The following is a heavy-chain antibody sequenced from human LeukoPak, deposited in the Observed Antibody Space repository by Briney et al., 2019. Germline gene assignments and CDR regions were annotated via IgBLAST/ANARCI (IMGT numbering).Heavy chain of an antibody. CDR3: ARNSSSWYFDY. Sequence: SETLSLTCAVSGYSISSGYYWGWIRQPPGKGLEWIGSIYHSGSTHYNPSPKSRVTISVDTSKKQSSLKLSSVTAADTAVYYCARNSSSWYFDYWGQGTLVTVSS. J-gene: IGHJ4*02. V-gene: IGHV4-38-2*01. D-gene: IGHD6-13*01. CDR2: IYHSGST. CDR1: GYSISSGYY.